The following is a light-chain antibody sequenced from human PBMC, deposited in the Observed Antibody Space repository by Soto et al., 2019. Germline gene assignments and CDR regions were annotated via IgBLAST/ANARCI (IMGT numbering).Light chain of an antibody. J-gene: IGKJ3*01. Sequence: EIMLTQSPATLSLSPGERATLSCRASQSVSSYLAWYQQKPGQAPRLLIYDASNRATGIPARFSGSGSGTDFTLTISSLEPEDFGVYYCQKRSNWPLTFGTGTKVDI. V-gene: IGKV3-11*01. CDR1: QSVSSY. CDR2: DAS. CDR3: QKRSNWPLT.